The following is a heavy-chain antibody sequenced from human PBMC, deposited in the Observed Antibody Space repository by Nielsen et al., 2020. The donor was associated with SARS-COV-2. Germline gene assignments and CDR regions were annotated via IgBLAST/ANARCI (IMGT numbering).Heavy chain of an antibody. CDR1: GFTFSSYA. Sequence: GSLKISCAASGFTFSSYAMSWVRQAPGKGLEWVSAISGSGGSTYYADSVKGRFTISRDNSKDTLYLQMNSLRAEDTAVYYCAKDVGYCSGGSCYSKGRWDAFDIWGQGTMVTVSS. D-gene: IGHD2-15*01. CDR2: ISGSGGST. J-gene: IGHJ3*02. V-gene: IGHV3-23*01. CDR3: AKDVGYCSGGSCYSKGRWDAFDI.